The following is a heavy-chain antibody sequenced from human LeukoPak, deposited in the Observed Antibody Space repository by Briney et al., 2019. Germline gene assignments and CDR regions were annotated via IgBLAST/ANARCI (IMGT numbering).Heavy chain of an antibody. J-gene: IGHJ4*02. D-gene: IGHD3-3*01. CDR2: IYYSGST. CDR3: AGPGSGTYYHFDY. Sequence: KPSETLSLTCTVSGGSISSSSYYWGWIRQPPGKGLEWIGNIYYSGSTYYNPSLKTRVTISVDTSKNQFSLMLNSVTAADTALYFCAGPGSGTYYHFDYWGQGTLVTVSS. CDR1: GGSISSSSYY. V-gene: IGHV4-39*01.